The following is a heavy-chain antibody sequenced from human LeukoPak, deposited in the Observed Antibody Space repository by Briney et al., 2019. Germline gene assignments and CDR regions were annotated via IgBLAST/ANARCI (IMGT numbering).Heavy chain of an antibody. CDR1: GYNFPNYW. CDR2: IYPGDSET. J-gene: IGHJ4*02. D-gene: IGHD6-13*01. Sequence: GESLKISCKGSGYNFPNYWIGWVRQMPGKGLEWMGIIYPGDSETVYSPSFQGQVTISADKSISTVYLQWNSLKASDTAMYYCARQISSSWLFDYWGQGTLVTVSS. CDR3: ARQISSSWLFDY. V-gene: IGHV5-51*01.